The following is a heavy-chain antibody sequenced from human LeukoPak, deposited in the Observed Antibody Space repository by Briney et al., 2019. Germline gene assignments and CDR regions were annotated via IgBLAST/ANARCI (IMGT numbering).Heavy chain of an antibody. CDR3: ARPNYYGSESYSFDY. CDR1: GYTFTTYF. D-gene: IGHD3-10*01. V-gene: IGHV1-46*01. CDR2: INPSGGST. J-gene: IGHJ4*02. Sequence: ASVKVSCKASGYTFTTYFIHWVRQAPGQGLEWMGVINPSGGSTSYAQNLQGRLTMTRDTSTSTVYMELSSLRSEDTALYYCARPNYYGSESYSFDYWGQGTLVTVSS.